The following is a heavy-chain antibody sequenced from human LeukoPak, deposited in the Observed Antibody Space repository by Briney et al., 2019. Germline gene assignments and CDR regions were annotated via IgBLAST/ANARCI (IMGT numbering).Heavy chain of an antibody. D-gene: IGHD5-12*01. CDR2: ISSSSSYI. CDR3: ARADSGTPYYFDY. V-gene: IGHV3-21*01. J-gene: IGHJ4*02. CDR1: GFTFSSYS. Sequence: PGGSLRLSCAASGFTFSSYSMNWVRQAPGKGLEWVSSISSSSSYIYYADSVKGRFTISRDNAKNSLCLQMNSLRAEDTAVYYCARADSGTPYYFDYWGQGTLVTVSS.